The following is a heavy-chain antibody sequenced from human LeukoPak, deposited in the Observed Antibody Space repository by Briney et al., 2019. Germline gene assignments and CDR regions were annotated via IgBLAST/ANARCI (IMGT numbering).Heavy chain of an antibody. CDR2: IDPSDSYT. CDR1: GYSFTSYW. J-gene: IGHJ5*02. V-gene: IGHV5-10-1*01. CDR3: AREGPIVVVPAAMGSSNWFDP. D-gene: IGHD2-2*01. Sequence: GESLKISCKGSGYSFTSYWISWVRQMPGKGLEWMGRIDPSDSYTNYSPSFQGHVTISADKSTSTAYLQWSSLKASDTAMYYCAREGPIVVVPAAMGSSNWFDPWGQGTLVTVSS.